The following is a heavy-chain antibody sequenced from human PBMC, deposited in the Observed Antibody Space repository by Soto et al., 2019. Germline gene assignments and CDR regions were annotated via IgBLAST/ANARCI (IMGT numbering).Heavy chain of an antibody. V-gene: IGHV1-69*06. CDR1: GGTFSSYA. J-gene: IGHJ3*02. CDR2: IIPIFGTA. D-gene: IGHD3-9*01. CDR3: ASQTYLRYFGPLYAFDI. Sequence: GASVKVSCKASGGTFSSYAISWVRQAPGQGLEWMGGIIPIFGTANYAQKFQGRVTITADKSTSTAYMELSSLRSEDTAVYYCASQTYLRYFGPLYAFDIWGQGTMVTVSS.